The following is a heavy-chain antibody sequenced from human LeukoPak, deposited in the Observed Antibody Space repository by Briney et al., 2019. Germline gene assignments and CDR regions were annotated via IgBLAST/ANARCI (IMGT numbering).Heavy chain of an antibody. Sequence: SETLSLTCAVSGYSISSGYYWGWIRQPPGKGLEWIGSIYHSGSTYYNPSPKSRVTISVDTSKNQFSLKLSSVTAADTAVYYCARLKYQLLLGYMDVWGKGTTVTVSS. D-gene: IGHD2-2*01. CDR1: GYSISSGYY. J-gene: IGHJ6*03. CDR3: ARLKYQLLLGYMDV. V-gene: IGHV4-38-2*01. CDR2: IYHSGST.